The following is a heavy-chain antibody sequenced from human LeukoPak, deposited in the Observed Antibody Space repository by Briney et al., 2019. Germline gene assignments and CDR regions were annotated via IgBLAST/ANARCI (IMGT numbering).Heavy chain of an antibody. CDR1: GFTFSSFG. V-gene: IGHV3-30*18. CDR3: AKDFGAFLDSSGWSPDY. Sequence: PGGSLRLSCAASGFTFSSFGMHWVRQAPGKGLEGVAVISYDGGNKYYEHSVKGRFTISRDNSKNTLYLQMNSLRPEDTAVYYCAKDFGAFLDSSGWSPDYWGQGTLVTVSS. J-gene: IGHJ4*02. CDR2: ISYDGGNK. D-gene: IGHD6-19*01.